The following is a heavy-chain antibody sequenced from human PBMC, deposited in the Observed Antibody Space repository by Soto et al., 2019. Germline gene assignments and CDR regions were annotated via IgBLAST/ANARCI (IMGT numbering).Heavy chain of an antibody. D-gene: IGHD5-12*01. CDR3: ANYRASTMFDY. V-gene: IGHV4-39*01. CDR1: GGSISTNTYY. Sequence: QVQLQESGPGLVKPSETLSLTCSVSGGSISTNTYYWGWIRQPPGKGLEWIGSILYGGSTNYNPSLKSRVTISVDTSKSQFSLRLSSVTAADPAVYFCANYRASTMFDYWGQGTLVTVSS. CDR2: ILYGGST. J-gene: IGHJ4*02.